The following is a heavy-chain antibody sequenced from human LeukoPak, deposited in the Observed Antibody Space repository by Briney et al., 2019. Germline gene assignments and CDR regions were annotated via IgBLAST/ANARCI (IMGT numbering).Heavy chain of an antibody. J-gene: IGHJ3*02. CDR2: IKQDGSEK. V-gene: IGHV3-7*01. Sequence: GGSLRLSCVPSGFTFNNYWMSWVRQAPGKGLEWVANIKQDGSEKYYADSVKGRFTISRDNVKNSLYLQMNSLSAEDTAVYYCARFDYGDYDDAFDIWGQGTMVTVSS. CDR3: ARFDYGDYDDAFDI. D-gene: IGHD4-17*01. CDR1: GFTFNNYW.